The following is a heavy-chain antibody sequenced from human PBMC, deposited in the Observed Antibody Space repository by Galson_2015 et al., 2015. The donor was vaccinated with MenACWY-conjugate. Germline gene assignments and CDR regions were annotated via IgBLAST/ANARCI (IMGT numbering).Heavy chain of an antibody. J-gene: IGHJ3*01. CDR3: AVYCSSASCYLGAGGV. V-gene: IGHV3-74*01. Sequence: RFTISRDNAKNTLYLQMNSLRAEDTAVYYCAVYCSSASCYLGAGGVWGQGTMVTVSS. D-gene: IGHD2-2*01.